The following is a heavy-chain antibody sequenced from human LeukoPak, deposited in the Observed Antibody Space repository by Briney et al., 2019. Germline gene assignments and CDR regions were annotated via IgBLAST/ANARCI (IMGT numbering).Heavy chain of an antibody. CDR3: AREGGRGSSNLDYFDY. D-gene: IGHD6-13*01. CDR1: GFTVSSNY. J-gene: IGHJ4*02. V-gene: IGHV3-21*01. CDR2: LSSNSAYV. Sequence: GGSLRLSCAASGFTVSSNYMSWVRQAPGKGLEWVSSLSSNSAYVYYAESVKGRFTISRDNARNSLYLQMNNLRAADTAMYYCAREGGRGSSNLDYFDYWGRGILVTVSS.